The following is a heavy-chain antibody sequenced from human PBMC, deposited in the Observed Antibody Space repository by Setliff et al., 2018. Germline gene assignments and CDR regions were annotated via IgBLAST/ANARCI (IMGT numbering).Heavy chain of an antibody. CDR1: GVTIGGNNYYY. D-gene: IGHD3-3*01. Sequence: PSETLSLTCSLSGVTIGGNNYYYWAWVRQSPGKGLDWIGEINHSGTTNYDPSLEGRISISVDTSKRQFSLKLSSVTAADMAVYYCRFWSGYYKNDYWAQGTVVTVSS. V-gene: IGHV4-34*08. CDR3: RFWSGYYKNDY. J-gene: IGHJ4*02. CDR2: INHSGTT.